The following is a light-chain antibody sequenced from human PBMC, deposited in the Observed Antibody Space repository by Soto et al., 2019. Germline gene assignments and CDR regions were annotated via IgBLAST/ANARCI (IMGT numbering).Light chain of an antibody. V-gene: IGLV2-11*01. CDR2: DVS. CDR3: CSYAGGYTHAV. CDR1: SSDVGTYNY. Sequence: QSALTQPHSVSGPPGQSVSICCSGTSSDVGTYNYVSWYQQHPGKAPKLMIYDVSKRPSGVPDRFSGSKSGNTASLTISGLQAEDEADYYCCSYAGGYTHAVFGGGTKLTVL. J-gene: IGLJ2*01.